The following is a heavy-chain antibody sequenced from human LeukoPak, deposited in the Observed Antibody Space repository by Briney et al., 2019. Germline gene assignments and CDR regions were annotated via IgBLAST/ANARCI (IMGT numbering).Heavy chain of an antibody. J-gene: IGHJ3*02. Sequence: SETLSLTCTVSGGSISSSSYYWGWIRQPPWKGLEWIGSIYYSGSTYYNPSLKSRVTISVDTSKNQFSLKLSSVTAADTAVYYCARDMVRYAFDIWGQGTMVTVSS. CDR2: IYYSGST. V-gene: IGHV4-39*07. D-gene: IGHD3-10*01. CDR3: ARDMVRYAFDI. CDR1: GGSISSSSYY.